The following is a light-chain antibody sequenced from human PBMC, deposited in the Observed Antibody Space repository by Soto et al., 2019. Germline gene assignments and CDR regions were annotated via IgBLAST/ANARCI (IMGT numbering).Light chain of an antibody. J-gene: IGKJ1*01. CDR1: QSVSSSY. Sequence: EIVLTQSPGTLSLSPGERATLSCRASQSVSSSYLAWYQQKPGQAPRLLIYGASSSATGIPDRFSGSGSGTDFTLTISRLETEDFAVYYCQQYGSSPWTFGQGTKVEIK. CDR3: QQYGSSPWT. V-gene: IGKV3-20*01. CDR2: GAS.